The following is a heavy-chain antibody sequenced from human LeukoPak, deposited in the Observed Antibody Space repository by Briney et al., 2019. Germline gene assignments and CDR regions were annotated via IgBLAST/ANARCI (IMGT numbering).Heavy chain of an antibody. V-gene: IGHV3-53*01. CDR2: IFSDGRT. CDR3: ARDKVVATWLFGFDY. J-gene: IGHJ4*02. D-gene: IGHD5-12*01. Sequence: GGSLRLSCAASGFSVSGNYMSWVRQPPGKGLEWVSLIFSDGRTFYADSVKGRFTISRDNSKNTLSLQMNSLRAEDTAVYYCARDKVVATWLFGFDYWGQGTLVTVSS. CDR1: GFSVSGNY.